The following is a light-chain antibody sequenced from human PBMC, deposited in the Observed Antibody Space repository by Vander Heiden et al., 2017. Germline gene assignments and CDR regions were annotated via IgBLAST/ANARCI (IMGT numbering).Light chain of an antibody. V-gene: IGKV1-5*03. Sequence: DIQMTQSHSTLPASVGGRLTITSRASQSNSSWLAWYQQKPGKAPKLLIYKASSLESGVPSRFSGSGSGTEFTLTISSLQPDDFATYYCQQYNSYPWTFGQGTKVEIK. CDR3: QQYNSYPWT. CDR2: KAS. CDR1: QSNSSW. J-gene: IGKJ1*01.